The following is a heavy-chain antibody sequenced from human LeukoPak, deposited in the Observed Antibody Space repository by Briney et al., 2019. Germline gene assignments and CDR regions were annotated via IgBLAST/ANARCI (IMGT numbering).Heavy chain of an antibody. CDR2: ISHDGII. Sequence: LSGGSLRLSCETAGFTFSSYVMHWVRRTPGKGLVWVSRISHDGIISYADSVKGRFTISRDNAKNTLILQMNSPRVEDTAVYYCARDWVYKIDYWGRGTLVTVSS. D-gene: IGHD5-24*01. V-gene: IGHV3-74*01. CDR3: ARDWVYKIDY. J-gene: IGHJ4*02. CDR1: GFTFSSYV.